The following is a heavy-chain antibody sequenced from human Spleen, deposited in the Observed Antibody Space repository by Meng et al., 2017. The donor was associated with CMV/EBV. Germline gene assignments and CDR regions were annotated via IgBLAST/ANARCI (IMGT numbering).Heavy chain of an antibody. J-gene: IGHJ6*02. CDR2: ISSSSSYI. CDR3: ARDFCFLEWLSQPCYYYYGMDV. Sequence: GESLKISCAASGFTFSSYSMNWVRQAPGKGLEWVSSISSSSSYIYYADSVKGRFTISRDNAKNSLYLQMNSLRAEDTAVYYCARDFCFLEWLSQPCYYYYGMDVWGQGTTVTVSS. V-gene: IGHV3-21*01. CDR1: GFTFSSYS. D-gene: IGHD3-3*01.